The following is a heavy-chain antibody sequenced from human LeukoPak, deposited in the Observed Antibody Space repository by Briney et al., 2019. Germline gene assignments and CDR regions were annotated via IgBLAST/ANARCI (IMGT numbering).Heavy chain of an antibody. CDR2: IYYSGST. CDR3: ARVAPDYYGSGSYPIVDY. Sequence: SETLSLTCTVSGGSISSYYWSWIRQPPGKGLEWIGYIYYSGSTNYNPSLKSRVTISVDTSKNQFSLKLRSVTAADTAVYYCARVAPDYYGSGSYPIVDYWGQGTLVTVSS. V-gene: IGHV4-59*01. D-gene: IGHD3-10*01. J-gene: IGHJ4*02. CDR1: GGSISSYY.